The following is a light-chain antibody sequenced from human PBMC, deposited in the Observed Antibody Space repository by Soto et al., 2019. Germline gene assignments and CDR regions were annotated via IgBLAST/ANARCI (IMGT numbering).Light chain of an antibody. Sequence: ETTLTQSPATLSASPGERVTLSCRATQSVTYNLAWYQQKPGQAPRLLIYGASTRPTGIPARFSGRGPGTEFTLTITSLQSEDFAVYYCQQYNDWLWTFGQGTKVEIK. CDR1: QSVTYN. J-gene: IGKJ1*01. CDR3: QQYNDWLWT. V-gene: IGKV3-15*01. CDR2: GAS.